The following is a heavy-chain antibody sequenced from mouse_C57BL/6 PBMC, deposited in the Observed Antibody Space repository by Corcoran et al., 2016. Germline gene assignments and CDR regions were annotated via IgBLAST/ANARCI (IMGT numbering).Heavy chain of an antibody. CDR3: VRDSNWYFDV. J-gene: IGHJ1*03. V-gene: IGHV9-3*01. D-gene: IGHD2-5*01. CDR2: INTYSGVP. CDR1: GYTFTTYG. Sequence: QIQLVQSGPELKKPGETVKISCKASGYTFTTYGMSWVKQAPGKGLKWMGWINTYSGVPTYDDDFKGRFAFSLETSASTVYLQINNLKNEDTATYFCVRDSNWYFDVWGTGTTVTVSS.